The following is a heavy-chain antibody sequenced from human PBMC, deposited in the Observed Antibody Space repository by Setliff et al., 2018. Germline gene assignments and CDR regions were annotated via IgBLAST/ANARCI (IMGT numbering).Heavy chain of an antibody. CDR2: IYTSVSGST. CDR3: ARGTVVVAATRFYYYYYMDV. V-gene: IGHV4-61*02. Sequence: PSETLSLTCTVSGGSISSASYYWSWIRQPAGKGLEWIGRIYTSVSGSTNYNPSLKSRVTISVDTSKNQFSLKLSSVAAADTAVYYCARGTVVVAATRFYYYYYMDVWGKGTTVTVS. D-gene: IGHD2-15*01. J-gene: IGHJ6*03. CDR1: GGSISSASYY.